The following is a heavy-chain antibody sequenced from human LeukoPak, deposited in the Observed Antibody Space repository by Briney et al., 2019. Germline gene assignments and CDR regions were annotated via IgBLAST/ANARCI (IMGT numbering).Heavy chain of an antibody. J-gene: IGHJ4*02. CDR1: GGSISSSSYY. CDR2: IYYSGST. Sequence: SATLSLTCTVSGGSISSSSYYWGGIRQPPGKGLEWIGSIYYSGSTYYNPSLKSRVTISVNTSKNQFSLKLSSVPAADTAVYYCARHADHYYFDYWGQGTLVTVSS. CDR3: ARHADHYYFDY. V-gene: IGHV4-39*01.